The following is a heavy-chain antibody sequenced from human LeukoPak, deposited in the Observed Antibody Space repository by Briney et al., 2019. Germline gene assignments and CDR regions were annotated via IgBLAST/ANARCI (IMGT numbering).Heavy chain of an antibody. D-gene: IGHD3-22*01. J-gene: IGHJ4*02. Sequence: PSETLSLTYTVSGGSISSYYWSWIRRPPGKGLEWIGYIYYSGSTNYNPSLKSRVTVSVDTSKNQFSLNLSSVTAADTAVYYCARAYYYDSSGYQRLFDYWGQGTLVTVSS. V-gene: IGHV4-59*01. CDR2: IYYSGST. CDR1: GGSISSYY. CDR3: ARAYYYDSSGYQRLFDY.